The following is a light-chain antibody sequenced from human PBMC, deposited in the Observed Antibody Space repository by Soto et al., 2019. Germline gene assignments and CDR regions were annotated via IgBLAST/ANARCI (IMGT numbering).Light chain of an antibody. CDR3: QQYNSAHPTT. Sequence: DIQMTQSPSSLSASVGDRVTITCRASQGISNYLAWYQQKPGKVPKLLIYAASTLQSGVPSRFSGSGSGTDFTLTIISLQPEDLATYYCQQYNSAHPTTFGQRTKVEIK. V-gene: IGKV1-27*01. J-gene: IGKJ1*01. CDR1: QGISNY. CDR2: AAS.